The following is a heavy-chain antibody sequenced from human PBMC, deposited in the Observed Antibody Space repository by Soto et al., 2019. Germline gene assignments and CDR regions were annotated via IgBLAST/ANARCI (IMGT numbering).Heavy chain of an antibody. Sequence: QVQLVQSGAEVKKPGASVKVSCKASGYTFTSYYMHWVRQAPGQGLEWMGIINPSGGSTSYAQKFQGRVTMTRDTATRTVYKELSSLRSEDTAVYYCARGVWFGSLAYWGQGTLVTVSS. D-gene: IGHD3-10*01. CDR1: GYTFTSYY. CDR3: ARGVWFGSLAY. V-gene: IGHV1-46*03. CDR2: INPSGGST. J-gene: IGHJ4*02.